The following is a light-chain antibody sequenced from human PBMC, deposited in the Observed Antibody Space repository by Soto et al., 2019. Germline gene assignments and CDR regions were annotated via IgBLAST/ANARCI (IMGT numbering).Light chain of an antibody. V-gene: IGKV1-12*01. CDR3: QQVADFPLT. CDR2: GAT. J-gene: IGKJ3*01. CDR1: QDVRNW. Sequence: IQMTQSPSTVSASVGDRVTITCRASQDVRNWIAWYQQRPGKAPKYLIHGATTLESGVPSRFSGSGSGTDFTLTISNVQPEDFAAYYCQQVADFPLTFGQGTKVNIK.